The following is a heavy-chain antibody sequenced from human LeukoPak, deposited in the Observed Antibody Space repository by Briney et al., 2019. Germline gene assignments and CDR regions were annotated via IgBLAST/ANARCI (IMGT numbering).Heavy chain of an antibody. Sequence: ASVKVSCKASGYTFTNYAMNWVRQAPGQGLEWMGWINTNTGNATYAQGFTGRFVFSLDTSVSTAYLQISSLKAEDTAVYYCARSGGSGSYYARYYYYYMDVWGKGTTVTVSS. CDR2: INTNTGNA. D-gene: IGHD3-10*01. CDR3: ARSGGSGSYYARYYYYYMDV. CDR1: GYTFTNYA. J-gene: IGHJ6*03. V-gene: IGHV7-4-1*02.